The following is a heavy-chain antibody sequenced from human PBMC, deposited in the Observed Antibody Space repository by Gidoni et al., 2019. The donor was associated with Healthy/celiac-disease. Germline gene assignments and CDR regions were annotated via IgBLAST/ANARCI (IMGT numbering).Heavy chain of an antibody. V-gene: IGHV3-9*01. J-gene: IGHJ3*02. CDR2: ISWNSGSI. CDR3: AKCSLTAISLGGAFDI. D-gene: IGHD2-21*02. CDR1: GFTFDDYA. Sequence: EVQLVESGGGLVQPGRSLRLSCAASGFTFDDYAMHWVRQAPGKGLEWVSGISWNSGSIGYADAVKGRFTISRDNAKNSLYLQMNSLRAEDTALYYCAKCSLTAISLGGAFDIWGQGTMVTVSS.